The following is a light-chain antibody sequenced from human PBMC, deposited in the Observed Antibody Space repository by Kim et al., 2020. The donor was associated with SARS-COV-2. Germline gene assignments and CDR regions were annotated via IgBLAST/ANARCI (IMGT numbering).Light chain of an antibody. J-gene: IGKJ4*01. V-gene: IGKV3-15*01. CDR2: GAS. Sequence: EIVLTQSPGTLSLSPGERATLSCRAGQSVSSSLAWYQQKPGQAPRLLIYGASTRATGIPARFSGSGSETEFTLTISSLQSEDFAVYYCHQYNNWPLTFGGGTKLEI. CDR1: QSVSSS. CDR3: HQYNNWPLT.